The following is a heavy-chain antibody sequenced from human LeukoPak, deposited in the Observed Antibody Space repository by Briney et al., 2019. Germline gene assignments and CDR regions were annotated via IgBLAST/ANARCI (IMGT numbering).Heavy chain of an antibody. J-gene: IGHJ4*02. D-gene: IGHD3-3*01. V-gene: IGHV3-23*01. CDR1: GFTFSSYA. CDR3: ANTFLYYDFWSGYYY. Sequence: GGSLRLSCAASGFTFSSYAMSWVRQAPGKGLEWVSAISGSGGSTYYADSVKGRFTISRDNSKNTLYLQMNSLRAEDTAVCYCANTFLYYDFWSGYYYWGQGTLVTVSS. CDR2: ISGSGGST.